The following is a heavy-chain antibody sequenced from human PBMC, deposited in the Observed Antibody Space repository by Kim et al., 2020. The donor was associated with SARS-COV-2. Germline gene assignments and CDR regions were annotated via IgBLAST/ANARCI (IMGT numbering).Heavy chain of an antibody. V-gene: IGHV4-59*01. CDR3: ARAVGDYDIDYYYGMDV. CDR2: IYYSGST. Sequence: SETLSLTCTVSGGSISSYYWSWIRQPPGKGLEWIGYIYYSGSTNYNPSLKSRVTISVDTSKNQFSLKLSSVTAADTAVYYCARAVGDYDIDYYYGMDVWGQGTTVTVSS. CDR1: GGSISSYY. D-gene: IGHD3-22*01. J-gene: IGHJ6*02.